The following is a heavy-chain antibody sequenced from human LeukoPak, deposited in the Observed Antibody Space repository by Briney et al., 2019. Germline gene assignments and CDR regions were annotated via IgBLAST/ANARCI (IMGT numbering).Heavy chain of an antibody. CDR2: IDWDDDK. CDR1: GFSLSTSGMC. Sequence: SGPTLLNPTQPLTLTCTFPGFSLSTSGMCVSWFRQPPGKALEWLALIDWDDDKYYSTSLKTRLTISKDTSKNQVVLTMTNMDPVDTATYYCARIWYRNGMAFDIWGQGTMVTVSS. D-gene: IGHD6-13*01. V-gene: IGHV2-70*01. J-gene: IGHJ3*02. CDR3: ARIWYRNGMAFDI.